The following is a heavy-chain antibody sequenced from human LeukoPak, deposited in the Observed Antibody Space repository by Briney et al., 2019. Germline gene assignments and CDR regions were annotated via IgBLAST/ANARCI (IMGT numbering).Heavy chain of an antibody. D-gene: IGHD6-13*01. J-gene: IGHJ5*02. Sequence: GASVKVSCKASGGTFSSYAISWVRQAPGQGLEWMGGIIPIFGTATYAQKFQGRVTMTEDTSTDTAYMELSSLRSEDTAVYYCATSIRTLEAAAENWFDPWGQGTLVTVSS. CDR3: ATSIRTLEAAAENWFDP. CDR2: IIPIFGTA. V-gene: IGHV1-69*06. CDR1: GGTFSSYA.